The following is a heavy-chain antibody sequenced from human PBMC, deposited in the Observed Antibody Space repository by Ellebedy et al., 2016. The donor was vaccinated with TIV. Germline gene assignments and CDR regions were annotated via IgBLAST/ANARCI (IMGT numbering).Heavy chain of an antibody. Sequence: GESLKISCAASGFTFSSYWMSWVRQAPGKGLEWVANIKQDGSEKYYVDSVKGRFTISRDNAKNSLYLQMNSLRADDTAVYYCAKGRGGGSDSSAPRYYFDYWGLGTLVTVSS. CDR2: IKQDGSEK. D-gene: IGHD3-22*01. J-gene: IGHJ4*02. V-gene: IGHV3-7*03. CDR1: GFTFSSYW. CDR3: AKGRGGGSDSSAPRYYFDY.